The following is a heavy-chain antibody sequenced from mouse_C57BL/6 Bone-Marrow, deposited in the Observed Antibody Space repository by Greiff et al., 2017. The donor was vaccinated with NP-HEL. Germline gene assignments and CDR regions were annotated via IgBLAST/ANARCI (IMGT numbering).Heavy chain of an antibody. V-gene: IGHV6-6*01. Sequence: EVQLQQSGGGLVQPGGSMKLSCAASGFTFSDAWMDWVRQSPEKGLEWVAEIRNKANNHATYYAESVKGRFTISRDDSKSSIYLQMSSLRAEDTGIYYCTRRIYCNYCTSLDYWGQGTTLTVSS. J-gene: IGHJ2*01. CDR2: IRNKANNHAT. D-gene: IGHD2-1*01. CDR1: GFTFSDAW. CDR3: TRRIYCNYCTSLDY.